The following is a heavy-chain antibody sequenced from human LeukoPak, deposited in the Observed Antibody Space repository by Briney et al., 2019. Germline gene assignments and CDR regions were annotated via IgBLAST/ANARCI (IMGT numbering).Heavy chain of an antibody. J-gene: IGHJ5*02. CDR1: GFTFSTYW. D-gene: IGHD2-21*02. CDR2: IKQDGSEK. CDR3: ARGGCSGDCYPNWFDP. Sequence: PGGSLRLSCAASGFTFSTYWMSWVRQAPGKGLEWVANIKQDGSEKNYVDSVKGRFTISRDNAKNSLYLQMNSLRAEDTAVYYCARGGCSGDCYPNWFDPWGQGTLVTVSS. V-gene: IGHV3-7*01.